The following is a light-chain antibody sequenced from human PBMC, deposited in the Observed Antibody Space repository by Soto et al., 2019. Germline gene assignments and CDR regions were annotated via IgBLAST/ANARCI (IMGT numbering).Light chain of an antibody. V-gene: IGLV2-14*01. Sequence: QSVLTQPASVSGSPGQSITISCTGTSSDVGGYNYVSWYQQHPGKAPKLMIYDVSNRPSGVSNRFSGSKSSNTASLTISGLQAEDEADHYCSSYTSSSILYVFGTGTKVTVL. CDR1: SSDVGGYNY. CDR3: SSYTSSSILYV. J-gene: IGLJ1*01. CDR2: DVS.